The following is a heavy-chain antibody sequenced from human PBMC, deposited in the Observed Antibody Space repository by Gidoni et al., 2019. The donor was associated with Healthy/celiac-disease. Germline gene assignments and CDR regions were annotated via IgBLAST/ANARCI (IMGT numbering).Heavy chain of an antibody. CDR3: ARGPLGYSKQDAEDI. CDR1: GCTFSSYS. CDR2: ISSSSSYI. Sequence: EVQLVESGGGLVKPGGSLRLSWAASGCTFSSYSMNWVRQAPGKGLEWVSSISSSSSYIYYADSVKGRFTISRDNAKNSLYLQINSLRAEDTAVYYCARGPLGYSKQDAEDIWGQGTMVTVSS. D-gene: IGHD4-4*01. J-gene: IGHJ3*02. V-gene: IGHV3-21*01.